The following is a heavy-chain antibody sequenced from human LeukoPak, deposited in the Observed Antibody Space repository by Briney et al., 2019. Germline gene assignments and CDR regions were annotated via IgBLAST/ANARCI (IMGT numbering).Heavy chain of an antibody. CDR3: ARQGWLQSVDPSNYYYYYMDV. V-gene: IGHV4-39*01. CDR1: GGSISSSSYY. D-gene: IGHD5-24*01. CDR2: IYYSGST. Sequence: KPSATLSLTCTVSGGSISSSSYYWGWIRHPPGKGLEWIGSIYYSGSTYYNPSLKSRATISVDTSKNQFSLKLSSVTAADTAVYYCARQGWLQSVDPSNYYYYYMDVWGKGTTVTVSS. J-gene: IGHJ6*03.